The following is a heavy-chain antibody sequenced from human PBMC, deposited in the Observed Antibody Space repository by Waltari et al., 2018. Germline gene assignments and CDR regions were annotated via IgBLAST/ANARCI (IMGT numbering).Heavy chain of an antibody. V-gene: IGHV3-48*04. CDR2: ISSSSTI. J-gene: IGHJ6*03. CDR3: ARHPGEDYYYYMDV. CDR1: GFTFSSYS. D-gene: IGHD3-10*01. Sequence: EVQLVESGGGLVQPGGSLRLSCAASGFTFSSYSMNWVRQAPGKGLEWVSYISSSSTIYYADSVKGRFTISRDNAKNSLYLQMNSLRAEDTAVYYCARHPGEDYYYYMDVWGKGTTVTVSS.